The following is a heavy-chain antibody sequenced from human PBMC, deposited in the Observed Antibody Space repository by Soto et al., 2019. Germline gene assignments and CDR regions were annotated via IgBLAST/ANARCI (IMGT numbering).Heavy chain of an antibody. CDR3: ARHHSGPQFDF. V-gene: IGHV4-39*01. J-gene: IGHJ4*02. Sequence: QLQLQESGPGLVKPSETLSLNCIVSGGSISSSLYYWGWVRQPPGKGLEWVATIYYDGSTYYNPSLQSRVSMSVDTSKDEFSLRLSTVTAADTAVYFCARHHSGPQFDFWGQGTLVTVSS. CDR2: IYYDGST. D-gene: IGHD1-26*01. CDR1: GGSISSSLYY.